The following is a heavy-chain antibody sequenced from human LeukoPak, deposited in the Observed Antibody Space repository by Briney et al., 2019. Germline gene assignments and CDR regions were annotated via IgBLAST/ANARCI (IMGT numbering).Heavy chain of an antibody. V-gene: IGHV3-7*02. D-gene: IGHD3-22*01. CDR2: INEDGSEK. CDR3: ARIYYDSSGYRLFDY. J-gene: IGHJ4*02. Sequence: GGSLRPSCAASGFTFSNHWMSWVRQAPGKGLEWVANINEDGSEKYYVDSVKGRFTISRDNAKNSLYLQMNSLRAEDTALYYCARIYYDSSGYRLFDYWGQGTLVTVSS. CDR1: GFTFSNHW.